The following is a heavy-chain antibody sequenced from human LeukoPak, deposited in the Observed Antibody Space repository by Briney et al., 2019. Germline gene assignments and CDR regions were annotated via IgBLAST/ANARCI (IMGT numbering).Heavy chain of an antibody. D-gene: IGHD3-22*01. CDR2: IYPGDSDT. CDR3: ARHFSRPDSSGYHPDD. J-gene: IGHJ4*02. CDR1: GYSFTSYW. Sequence: GESLKISCKGSGYSFTSYWIGWVRQMPGKGLEWMGNIYPGDSDTRYSPSFQGQVTISADKSISTAYLQWSSLRASDTAMYYCARHFSRPDSSGYHPDDWGQGTLVTVPS. V-gene: IGHV5-51*01.